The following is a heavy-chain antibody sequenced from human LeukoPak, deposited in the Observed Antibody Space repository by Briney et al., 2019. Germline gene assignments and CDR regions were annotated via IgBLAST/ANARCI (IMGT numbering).Heavy chain of an antibody. CDR2: IFPIFATA. CDR3: ARESGSYEAYFDY. D-gene: IGHD1-26*01. Sequence: GASVKVSCKASGGTFSSYAISWVRQAPGQGLEWMGRIFPIFATANYAQKFQGRVTTTADESTSTAYMELSSLRSEDTAVYYCARESGSYEAYFDYWGQGTLVTVSS. CDR1: GGTFSSYA. J-gene: IGHJ4*02. V-gene: IGHV1-69*15.